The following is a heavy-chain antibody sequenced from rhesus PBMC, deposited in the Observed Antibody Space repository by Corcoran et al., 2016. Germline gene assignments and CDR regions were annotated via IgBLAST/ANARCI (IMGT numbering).Heavy chain of an antibody. CDR3: ARDQWTVAADNSFDV. CDR2: IYGICGST. CDR1: GGSIRSSS. Sequence: QVQLQESGPGLVQPSETLSLPCAVSGGSIRSSSWIWIRQPPGTGLEWSGRIYGICGSTSYNPSLTSRVTTSTDTSKNQFSLKLTSVTAADTAVYYCARDQWTVAADNSFDVWGRGVLVTVSS. V-gene: IGHV4-147*01. D-gene: IGHD4-29*01. J-gene: IGHJ5-2*02.